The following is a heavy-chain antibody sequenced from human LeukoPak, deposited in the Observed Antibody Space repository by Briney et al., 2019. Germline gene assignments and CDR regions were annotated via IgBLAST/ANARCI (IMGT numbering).Heavy chain of an antibody. CDR1: GGSISSSSYY. D-gene: IGHD1-26*01. J-gene: IGHJ4*02. V-gene: IGHV4-39*07. CDR3: ARGRVRRGELPHFDY. Sequence: SETLSLTCTVSGGSISSSSYYWGWIRQPPGKGLEWIGGIYYSGSTYYNPSLKSRVTISVDTSKNQFSLKLSSVTAADTAVYYCARGRVRRGELPHFDYWGQGTLVTVSS. CDR2: IYYSGST.